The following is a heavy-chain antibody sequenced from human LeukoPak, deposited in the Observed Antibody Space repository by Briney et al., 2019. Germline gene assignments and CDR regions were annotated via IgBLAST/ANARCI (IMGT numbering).Heavy chain of an antibody. D-gene: IGHD3/OR15-3a*01. CDR2: ISSSGRNI. CDR3: AKDLPRVAFLDWRSSGFDC. Sequence: PGGSLRLSCVGSGFSFSSFTMNCVRQAPGKGLEWVSSISSSGRNIYYADSVKGRFTISRDNSNHSLFLQMDSLRVEDTAVYFCAKDLPRVAFLDWRSSGFDCWGQGTLATVSS. V-gene: IGHV3-21*06. CDR1: GFSFSSFT. J-gene: IGHJ4*02.